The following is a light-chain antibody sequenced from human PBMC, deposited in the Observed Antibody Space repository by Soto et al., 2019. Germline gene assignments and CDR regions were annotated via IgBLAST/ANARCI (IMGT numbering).Light chain of an antibody. CDR2: EHN. CDR3: QSYDSSTVI. CDR1: SGGIASNY. Sequence: NFMLTQPHSASESPGKTVTISCTRSSGGIASNYVQWYQQRPGSAPTTVIYEHNQRPSGVPDRFSGSTDGSSNSASLTISGLQTEDEADYYCQSYDSSTVIFGGGTKLTVL. V-gene: IGLV6-57*04. J-gene: IGLJ2*01.